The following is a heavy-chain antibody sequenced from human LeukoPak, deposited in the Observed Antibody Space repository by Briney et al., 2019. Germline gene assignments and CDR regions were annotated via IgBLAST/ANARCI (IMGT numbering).Heavy chain of an antibody. CDR1: GGSFSGYY. D-gene: IGHD2-2*01. CDR3: ASLYLNDIVVVPAAMSLHQDAFDI. CDR2: INHSGST. J-gene: IGHJ3*02. Sequence: SETLSLTCAVYGGSFSGYYWSWIRQPPGKGLEWIGEINHSGSTNYNPSLKSRVTISVDTSKNQFSLKLSSVTAADTDVYYCASLYLNDIVVVPAAMSLHQDAFDIWGQGTMVTVSS. V-gene: IGHV4-34*01.